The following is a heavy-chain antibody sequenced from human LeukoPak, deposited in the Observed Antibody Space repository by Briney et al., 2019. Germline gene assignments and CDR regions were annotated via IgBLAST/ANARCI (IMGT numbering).Heavy chain of an antibody. V-gene: IGHV4-59*01. Sequence: SETLSLTCTVSGGSISSYYWSWIRQPPGKGLEWIGYIYYSGSTNYNPSLKSRVTISVDTSKNQFSLKLSSVTAADTAVYYCARECVTTVTTNLRYYYGMDVWGQGTTVTVSS. CDR3: ARECVTTVTTNLRYYYGMDV. CDR1: GGSISSYY. D-gene: IGHD4-11*01. CDR2: IYYSGST. J-gene: IGHJ6*02.